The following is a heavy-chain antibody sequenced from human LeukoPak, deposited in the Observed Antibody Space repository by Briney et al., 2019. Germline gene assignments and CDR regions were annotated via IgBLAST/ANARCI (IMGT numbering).Heavy chain of an antibody. CDR2: INHSGST. D-gene: IGHD5-18*01. V-gene: IGHV4-34*01. CDR3: ARGQNTAMVRAYYYYYYMDV. J-gene: IGHJ6*03. Sequence: PSETLSLTCAVYGGSFSGYYWSWIRQPPGKGLEWIGEINHSGSTNYNPSLKSRVTISVDTSKNQFSLKLSSVTAADTAVYYCARGQNTAMVRAYYYYYYMDVWGKGTTVTVSS. CDR1: GGSFSGYY.